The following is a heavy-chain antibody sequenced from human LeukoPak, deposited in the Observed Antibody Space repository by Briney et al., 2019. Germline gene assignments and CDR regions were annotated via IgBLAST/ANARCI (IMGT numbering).Heavy chain of an antibody. D-gene: IGHD2/OR15-2a*01. CDR2: IYFSGTI. V-gene: IGHV4-39*02. CDR1: GGSISSSDYY. J-gene: IGHJ4*02. Sequence: PSETLSLTCTVSGGSISSSDYYWGWIRQPPGKGLEWIGSIYFSGTIYYNPSLKSRVTISVDTSKNQFSLKLSSLTAADTAVYYCARDYYYAFDYWGQGTLVTVSS. CDR3: ARDYYYAFDY.